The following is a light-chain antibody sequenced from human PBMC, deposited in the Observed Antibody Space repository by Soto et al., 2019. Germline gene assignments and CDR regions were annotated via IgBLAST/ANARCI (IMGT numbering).Light chain of an antibody. CDR2: YDS. Sequence: SYELTQPPSVSVAPGKTARITCWGNNIGSKSVHWYQQKPCQAPVLVIYYDSERPSGIPERCSGSNSGNTATLTISRVEAENEADYYCQVWDSRSDHPYVFGTGTKLTVL. V-gene: IGLV3-21*04. J-gene: IGLJ1*01. CDR3: QVWDSRSDHPYV. CDR1: NIGSKS.